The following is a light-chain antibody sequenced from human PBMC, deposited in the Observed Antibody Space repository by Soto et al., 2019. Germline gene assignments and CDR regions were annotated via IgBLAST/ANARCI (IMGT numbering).Light chain of an antibody. CDR2: EAS. CDR1: QSVNSF. CDR3: QQRRNWPPT. J-gene: IGKJ1*01. V-gene: IGKV3-11*01. Sequence: ESVVPEAPPTLYKSTGERATLSCRASQSVNSFLAWYQQRPGQAPRLLMYEASNRATGVPARFSGSGSGTDFTLTISSLESEDFAIYYCQQRRNWPPTFGQGTKVDIK.